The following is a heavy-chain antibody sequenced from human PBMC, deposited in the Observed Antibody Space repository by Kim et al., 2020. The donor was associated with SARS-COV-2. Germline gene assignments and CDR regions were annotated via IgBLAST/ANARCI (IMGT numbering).Heavy chain of an antibody. CDR2: ISWDGGST. V-gene: IGHV3-43*01. CDR3: AQDSRPQQLVRSDWFDP. J-gene: IGHJ5*02. CDR1: GFTFDDYT. Sequence: GGSLRLSCAASGFTFDDYTMHWVRQAPGKGLEWVSLISWDGGSTYYADSVKGRFTISRDNSKNSLYLQMNSLRTEDTAFYYCAQDSRPQQLVRSDWFDP. D-gene: IGHD6-13*01.